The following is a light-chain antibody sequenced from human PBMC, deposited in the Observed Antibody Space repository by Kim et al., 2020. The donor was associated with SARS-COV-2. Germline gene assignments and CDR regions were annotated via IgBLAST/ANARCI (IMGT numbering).Light chain of an antibody. CDR3: QAADSSTAVV. V-gene: IGLV3-1*01. CDR2: QDS. J-gene: IGLJ2*01. Sequence: VSPGQQASSTSSGDKLGDNYACWYQQKPGQSPVLVINQDSRRPSGSPDRFSGSYSGNTATLTISRTQAIDEADYYCQAADSSTAVVFGGGTQVTVL. CDR1: KLGDNY.